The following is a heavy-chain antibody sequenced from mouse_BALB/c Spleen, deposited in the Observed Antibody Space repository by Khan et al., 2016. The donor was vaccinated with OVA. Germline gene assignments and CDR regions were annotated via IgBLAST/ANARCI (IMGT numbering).Heavy chain of an antibody. V-gene: IGHV1-9*01. CDR2: IFPGSVST. Sequence: QVQLQQSGGDLMKPGASVKIFCKATGYTISSYWIEWVKQRPGHGLEWIGQIFPGSVSTTYNEKFKGKATFTADTSSYIAYLQLSSLTSADSAVAYWASGGYGGCAYWGQGTLVTVSA. D-gene: IGHD2-2*01. CDR3: ASGGYGGCAY. CDR1: GYTISSYW. J-gene: IGHJ3*01.